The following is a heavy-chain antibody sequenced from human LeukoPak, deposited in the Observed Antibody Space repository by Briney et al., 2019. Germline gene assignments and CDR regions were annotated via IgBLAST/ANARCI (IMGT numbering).Heavy chain of an antibody. D-gene: IGHD6-6*01. CDR1: GFTFSNYG. CDR2: ISYDGSNK. J-gene: IGHJ6*03. CDR3: AKASRGKQLASSNYYMDV. Sequence: TGGSLRLSCVASGFTFSNYGMYWVRQAPGKGLEWVSVISYDGSNKYYADSVKGRLTISRDNSKDTLYLQMNSLRAEDTAVYYCAKASRGKQLASSNYYMDVWGKGTTVAVSS. V-gene: IGHV3-30*18.